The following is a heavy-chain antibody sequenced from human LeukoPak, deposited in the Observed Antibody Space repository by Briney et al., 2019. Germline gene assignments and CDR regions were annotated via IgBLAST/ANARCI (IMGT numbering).Heavy chain of an antibody. Sequence: ASVKVSCKASGYTFTSYGISWVRQAPGQGLEWMGWISAYNGNTNYAQKLQGRVTMTTDTSTSTVYMELSSLRSEDTAVYYCAREGFSDSSGYYSPPFDYWGQGTLVTVSS. CDR2: ISAYNGNT. V-gene: IGHV1-18*01. CDR1: GYTFTSYG. J-gene: IGHJ4*02. CDR3: AREGFSDSSGYYSPPFDY. D-gene: IGHD3-22*01.